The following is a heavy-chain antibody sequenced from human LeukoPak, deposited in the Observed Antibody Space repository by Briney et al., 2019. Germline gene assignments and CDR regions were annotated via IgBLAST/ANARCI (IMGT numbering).Heavy chain of an antibody. J-gene: IGHJ4*02. V-gene: IGHV1-18*01. D-gene: IGHD3-22*01. Sequence: GASVKVSCKASGYTFTSYDINWVRQAPGQGLEWMGWISAYNGNTNYAQKLQGRVTMTTDTATSTSYMELRSLRSDDTAVYYCARDYRSRYYDSSGAPHYWGQGTLVTVSS. CDR3: ARDYRSRYYDSSGAPHY. CDR2: ISAYNGNT. CDR1: GYTFTSYD.